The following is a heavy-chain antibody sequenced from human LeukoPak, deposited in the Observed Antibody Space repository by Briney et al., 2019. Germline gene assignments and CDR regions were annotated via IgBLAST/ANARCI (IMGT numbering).Heavy chain of an antibody. D-gene: IGHD3-10*01. Sequence: PSETLSLTCTVSGYSISTGSYWGWIRQPPGKGLEWIGNMQYRGDSYYNPSLKSRVTISVDTSKDQFSLKLSSVTAADTAVYYCASGRRMVRGVIIDYWGQGTLVTVSS. CDR1: GYSISTGSY. CDR3: ASGRRMVRGVIIDY. J-gene: IGHJ4*02. V-gene: IGHV4-38-2*02. CDR2: MQYRGDS.